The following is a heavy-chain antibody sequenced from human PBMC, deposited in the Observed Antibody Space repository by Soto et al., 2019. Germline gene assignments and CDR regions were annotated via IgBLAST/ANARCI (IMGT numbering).Heavy chain of an antibody. D-gene: IGHD3-22*01. CDR2: ISAYNGNT. V-gene: IGHV1-18*01. CDR1: GYTFTSYG. CDR3: AREGYYDSSGYQYGMGV. Sequence: QVQLVQSGAEVKKPGASVKVSCKASGYTFTSYGISWVRQAPGQGLEWMGWISAYNGNTNYAQKLQGRVTMTTDTNTRTAYMEMRSLRSDVTAVYYCAREGYYDSSGYQYGMGVWGQGTTVTVSS. J-gene: IGHJ6*02.